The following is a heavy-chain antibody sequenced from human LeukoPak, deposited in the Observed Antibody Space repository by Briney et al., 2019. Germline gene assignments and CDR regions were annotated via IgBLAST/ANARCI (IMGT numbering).Heavy chain of an antibody. Sequence: ASVKVSCKASGGTFSSYAISWVRQAPGQGLEWMGRIIPILGIANYAQKFQGRVTITADKSTSTAYMELSSLRSEDTAVYYCARDSTDSSSWYNWFDPWGQGTLVTVSS. CDR2: IIPILGIA. CDR3: ARDSTDSSSWYNWFDP. J-gene: IGHJ5*02. CDR1: GGTFSSYA. V-gene: IGHV1-69*04. D-gene: IGHD6-13*01.